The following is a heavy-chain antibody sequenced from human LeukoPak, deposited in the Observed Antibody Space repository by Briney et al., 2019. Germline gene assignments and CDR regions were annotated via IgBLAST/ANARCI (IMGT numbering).Heavy chain of an antibody. CDR3: ARGGSYHGY. V-gene: IGHV4-59*01. J-gene: IGHJ4*02. D-gene: IGHD1-26*01. Sequence: SETLSLTCTVSGDSISGYYWSWIRQPPGKGLEWIGNIYYSGTTNYNPSLKSRVTISVDASKNQFSLKLSSVTAADTAIYYCARGGSYHGYWGQGTLVTVSS. CDR1: GDSISGYY. CDR2: IYYSGTT.